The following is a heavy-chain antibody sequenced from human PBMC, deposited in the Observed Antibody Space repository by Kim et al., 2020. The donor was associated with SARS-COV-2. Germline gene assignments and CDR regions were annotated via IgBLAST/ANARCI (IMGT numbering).Heavy chain of an antibody. CDR2: IYPSGST. CDR1: GGSINSVSYY. V-gene: IGHV4-61*09. D-gene: IGHD2-2*01. CDR3: ARSTGYRDDY. Sequence: SETLSLTCTVSGGSINSVSYYWSWIRQPAGKGLEWIGHIYPSGSTNYSPSLKRRVTISLDTSKSQFSLKLSSVTAPETAIYYCARSTGYRDDYWGQGTLVTVSS. J-gene: IGHJ4*02.